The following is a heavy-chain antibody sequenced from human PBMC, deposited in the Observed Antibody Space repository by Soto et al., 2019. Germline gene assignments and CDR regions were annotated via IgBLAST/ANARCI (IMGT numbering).Heavy chain of an antibody. V-gene: IGHV1-69*01. D-gene: IGHD2-2*01. Sequence: QVQLVQSGAEVQKPGSSVKVSCKAPGGTFSSYAISWVRQAPGQGLEWMGGISTIFGTAKYAQKFQGRVTITEDESTSTGYMELSSLRSEDTAVYYWARSQCGSSSLDIYDYYCYGMDFWGQGTTVTVSS. CDR2: ISTIFGTA. CDR3: ARSQCGSSSLDIYDYYCYGMDF. J-gene: IGHJ6*02. CDR1: GGTFSSYA.